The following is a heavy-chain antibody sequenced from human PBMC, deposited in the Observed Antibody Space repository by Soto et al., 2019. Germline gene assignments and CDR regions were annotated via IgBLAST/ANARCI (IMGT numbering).Heavy chain of an antibody. J-gene: IGHJ6*02. CDR1: GYSFTSYW. Sequence: GEPLQISCTGSGYSFTSYWISWVRQMPGKGLAWMGRIDPSDSYTNYSPSFQGHVTISADKSISTAYLQWSSLKASDTAMYYCATRSSWRLYYYYGMDVWGQGTTVTVSS. CDR3: ATRSSWRLYYYYGMDV. CDR2: IDPSDSYT. V-gene: IGHV5-10-1*01. D-gene: IGHD6-13*01.